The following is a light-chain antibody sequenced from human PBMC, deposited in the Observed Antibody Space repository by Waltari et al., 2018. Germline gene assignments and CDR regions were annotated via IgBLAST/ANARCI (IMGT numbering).Light chain of an antibody. CDR1: QRISSY. V-gene: IGKV1-39*01. Sequence: DIHMTHSPSSLSASVDDTATITCRASQRISSYLNWYQQKPGKAPKLLIYAASSLQSGVPSRFSGSGSGTDFTLTISSLQPEDFATYYCQQSYSTPSAFGQGTRLDIK. CDR2: AAS. J-gene: IGKJ2*01. CDR3: QQSYSTPSA.